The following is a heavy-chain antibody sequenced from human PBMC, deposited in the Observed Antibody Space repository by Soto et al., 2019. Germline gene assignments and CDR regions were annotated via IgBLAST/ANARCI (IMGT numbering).Heavy chain of an antibody. V-gene: IGHV3-66*01. D-gene: IGHD3-10*01. CDR3: ARDIRDTYYYGSGSYYSDY. CDR1: GFTVSSNY. J-gene: IGHJ4*02. Sequence: GGSRRLSCAASGFTVSSNYMSWVRQAPGKGLEWVSVIYSGGSTYYADSVKGRFTISGDNSKNTLYLQMNSLRAEDTAVYYCARDIRDTYYYGSGSYYSDYWGQGTLVTVSS. CDR2: IYSGGST.